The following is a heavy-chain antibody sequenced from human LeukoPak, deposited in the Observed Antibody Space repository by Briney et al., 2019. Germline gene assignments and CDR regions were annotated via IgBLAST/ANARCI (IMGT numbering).Heavy chain of an antibody. CDR1: GYTFTSYD. J-gene: IGHJ1*01. Sequence: ASVKVSCKASGYTFTSYDINWVRQATGQGLEWMGWMNPNSGNTGYAQKFQGRVTMTRNTSISTAYMELSSLRSEDTAVYYCTRGRGWDSSRRKYFQHWGQGTLATVSS. V-gene: IGHV1-8*01. CDR2: MNPNSGNT. CDR3: TRGRGWDSSRRKYFQH. D-gene: IGHD6-13*01.